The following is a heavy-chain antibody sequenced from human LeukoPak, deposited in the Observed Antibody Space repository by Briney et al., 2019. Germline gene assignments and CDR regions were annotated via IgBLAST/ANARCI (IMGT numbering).Heavy chain of an antibody. CDR1: GFTFSSYG. CDR3: ARDLGHSGYDLYDY. Sequence: PGGSLRLSCAASGFTFSSYGMHWVRQAPGKGLEWVANMKHDGNEKHYVDSVEGRFTISRDNAKSSLYLQMNNLRAEDTAVYYCARDLGHSGYDLYDYWGQGTLVTVSS. V-gene: IGHV3-7*01. J-gene: IGHJ4*02. CDR2: MKHDGNEK. D-gene: IGHD5-12*01.